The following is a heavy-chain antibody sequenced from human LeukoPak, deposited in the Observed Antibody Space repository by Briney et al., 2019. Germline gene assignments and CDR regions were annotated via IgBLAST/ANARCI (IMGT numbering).Heavy chain of an antibody. V-gene: IGHV3-30*18. J-gene: IGHJ4*02. D-gene: IGHD5-24*01. CDR1: GFTFSNYG. CDR3: AKDRGRDGYNHFDY. Sequence: PGGSLRLSCAGAGFTFSNYGMHWVRQAPGKGLEWVAVISYEGGTTYYADSVKGRFTISRDNSKNTLYLQMNSLRAEDTAVYYCAKDRGRDGYNHFDYWGQGTLVTISS. CDR2: ISYEGGTT.